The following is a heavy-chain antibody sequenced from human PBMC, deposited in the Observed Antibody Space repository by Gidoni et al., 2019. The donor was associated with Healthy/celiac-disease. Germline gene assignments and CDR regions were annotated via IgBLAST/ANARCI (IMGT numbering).Heavy chain of an antibody. CDR3: AREGPYQSRAFDI. CDR2: ISSSSSYI. Sequence: EVQLVESGGGLVKPGGSLRLSCAASGFTFSSYSMNWVRQAPGKGLEWVSSISSSSSYIYYADSVKGRFTISRDNAKNSLYLQMNSLRAEDTAVYYCAREGPYQSRAFDIWGQGTMVTVSS. V-gene: IGHV3-21*01. J-gene: IGHJ3*02. CDR1: GFTFSSYS. D-gene: IGHD2-2*01.